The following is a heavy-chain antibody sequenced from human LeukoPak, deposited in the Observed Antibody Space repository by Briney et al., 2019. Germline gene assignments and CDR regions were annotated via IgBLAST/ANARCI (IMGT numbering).Heavy chain of an antibody. CDR2: IYYSGST. Sequence: SETLSLTCTVSGGSISSGGYYWSWIRQHPGKGLEWIGYIYYSGSTYYNPSLKSRVTISVDTFKNQFSLKLSSMTAADTAVCYCARNEITAAPFDYWGQGTLVTVSS. CDR3: ARNEITAAPFDY. V-gene: IGHV4-31*03. D-gene: IGHD6-13*01. J-gene: IGHJ4*02. CDR1: GGSISSGGYY.